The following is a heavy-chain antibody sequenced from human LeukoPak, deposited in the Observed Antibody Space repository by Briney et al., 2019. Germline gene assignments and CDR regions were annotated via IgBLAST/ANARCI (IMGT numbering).Heavy chain of an antibody. J-gene: IGHJ4*02. CDR3: VRDNPRCCGVVPANIDDY. CDR2: ISGSGGST. D-gene: IGHD2-15*01. CDR1: KFNSNSYG. V-gene: IGHV3-23*01. Sequence: GGSLRLSCATSKFNSNSYGMTWVRQAPGKGLQWVSSISGSGGSTQYAASVQGRFTISRDNSKNTLYLQMNSLRAEDTAVYYCVRDNPRCCGVVPANIDDYWGQGTLVTVSS.